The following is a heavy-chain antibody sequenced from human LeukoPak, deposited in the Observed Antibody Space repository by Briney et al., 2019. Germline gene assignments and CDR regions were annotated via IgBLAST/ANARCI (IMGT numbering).Heavy chain of an antibody. J-gene: IGHJ4*02. CDR1: GFTFDDYG. CDR3: ARDLAPFSMVRGVMGDY. D-gene: IGHD3-10*01. Sequence: SGGSLRLSRAASGFTFDDYGMSWVRQAPGKGLEWVSGINWNGGSTGYADSVKGRFTISRDNAKNSLYLQMNSLRAEDTALYYCARDLAPFSMVRGVMGDYWGQGTLVTVSS. CDR2: INWNGGST. V-gene: IGHV3-20*04.